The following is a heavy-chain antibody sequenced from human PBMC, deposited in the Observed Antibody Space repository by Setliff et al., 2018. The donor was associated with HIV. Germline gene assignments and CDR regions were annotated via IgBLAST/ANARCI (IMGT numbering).Heavy chain of an antibody. CDR2: INQSGIS. D-gene: IGHD3-9*01. CDR1: GGSFSGYY. Sequence: SETLSLTCAVYGGSFSGYYWSWIRQPPGKGLEWIGEINQSGISNFNPSLKSRVTMPIDTPKNQFSLKLSSVTAADTAVYYCARGPPRWEEAISWYFDLWGRGTLVTVTS. CDR3: ARGPPRWEEAISWYFDL. J-gene: IGHJ2*01. V-gene: IGHV4-34*01.